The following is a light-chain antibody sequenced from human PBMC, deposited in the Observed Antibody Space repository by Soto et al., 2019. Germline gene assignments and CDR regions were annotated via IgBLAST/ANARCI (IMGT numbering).Light chain of an antibody. CDR3: QQYYSYPGT. V-gene: IGKV1-8*01. J-gene: IGKJ3*01. CDR2: AAS. CDR1: QGIGNF. Sequence: IEMTQSPSSLSASLGDTVTITCRASQGIGNFLAWYQQKPGKAPKLLIYAASTLQSGVPSRFSGSGSGTDFTLTISCLQSEDFATYYCQQYYSYPGTFGPGTKVDIK.